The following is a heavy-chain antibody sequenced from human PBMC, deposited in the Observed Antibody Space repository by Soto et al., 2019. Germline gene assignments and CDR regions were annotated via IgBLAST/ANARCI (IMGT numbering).Heavy chain of an antibody. D-gene: IGHD3-3*01. Sequence: AGGSLRLSCAASGFTLSSYWMSWVRQAPGKGLEWVANIKQDGSEKYYVDSVKGRFTISRDNAKNSLYLQMNSLRAEDTAVYYCARDLSIGGRRITIFGVMGGWFDPWGQGTLVTVSS. CDR1: GFTLSSYW. V-gene: IGHV3-7*03. CDR2: IKQDGSEK. J-gene: IGHJ5*02. CDR3: ARDLSIGGRRITIFGVMGGWFDP.